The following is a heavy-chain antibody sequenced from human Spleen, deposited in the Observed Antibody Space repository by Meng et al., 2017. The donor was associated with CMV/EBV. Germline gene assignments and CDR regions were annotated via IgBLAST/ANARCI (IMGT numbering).Heavy chain of an antibody. CDR2: ISSNGRTI. CDR1: Y. Sequence: YMTWIRQAPGKGLEWVSYISSNGRTIYYADSVKGRFTISRDNAKNSLSLEMSSLRVEDTALYYCARAYVTTSFVGTLSPHHAYYFDYWGQGTLVTVSS. CDR3: ARAYVTTSFVGTLSPHHAYYFDY. V-gene: IGHV3-11*01. J-gene: IGHJ4*02. D-gene: IGHD4-17*01.